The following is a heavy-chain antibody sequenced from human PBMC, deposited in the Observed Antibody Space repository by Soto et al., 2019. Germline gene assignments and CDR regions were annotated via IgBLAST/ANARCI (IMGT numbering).Heavy chain of an antibody. CDR2: INPNSGGT. J-gene: IGHJ4*02. CDR3: ARGDYYGSGPMVY. CDR1: GYTFTSYY. Sequence: GASVKVSCKASGYTFTSYYMHWVRQAPGQGLEWMGWINPNSGGTNYAQKFQGWVTMTRDTSISTAYMELSRLRSDDTAVYYCARGDYYGSGPMVYWGQGTLVTVSS. D-gene: IGHD3-10*01. V-gene: IGHV1-2*04.